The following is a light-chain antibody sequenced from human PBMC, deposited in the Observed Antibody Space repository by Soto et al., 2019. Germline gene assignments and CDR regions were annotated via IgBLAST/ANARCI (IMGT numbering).Light chain of an antibody. CDR2: GTS. V-gene: IGKV3D-20*02. J-gene: IGKJ4*01. CDR3: QQCSNWPT. CDR1: QSVSSRY. Sequence: EIVLTQSPGTLSLSPGERATLSCRASQSVSSRYLAWYQQKPGQAPRLLIYGTSSRATGIPARFSGTGSGTDFTLTISTLEPEDFAVYYCQQCSNWPTFGGGTKVDIK.